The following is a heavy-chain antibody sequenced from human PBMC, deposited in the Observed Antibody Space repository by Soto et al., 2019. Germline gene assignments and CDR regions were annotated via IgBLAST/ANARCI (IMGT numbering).Heavy chain of an antibody. V-gene: IGHV3-73*01. J-gene: IGHJ6*02. D-gene: IGHD2-15*01. CDR1: GFTFSGSA. CDR3: TSPKSDLYCSGGSCYRQDYYYYYGMDV. CDR2: IRSKANSYAT. Sequence: GGSLRLSCAASGFTFSGSAMHWVRQASGKGLEWVGRIRSKANSYATAYAASVKGRFTISRDDSKDTAYLQMNSLKTEDTAVYYCTSPKSDLYCSGGSCYRQDYYYYYGMDVWGQGTTVTVSS.